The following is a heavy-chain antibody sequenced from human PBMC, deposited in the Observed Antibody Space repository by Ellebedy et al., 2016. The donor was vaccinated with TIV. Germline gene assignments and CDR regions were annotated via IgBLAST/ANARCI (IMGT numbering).Heavy chain of an antibody. D-gene: IGHD2-2*01. J-gene: IGHJ4*02. CDR1: GFTFSDYY. CDR3: ARTSEYYSTSWYYFDY. CDR2: ISSSGSTR. V-gene: IGHV3-11*01. Sequence: GESLKISXAASGFTFSDYYMSWIRQAPGKGLEWVSYISSSGSTRYYADSVKGRCTISRDNDKNSVYLQINSLTAEDTAVYYCARTSEYYSTSWYYFDYWGQGALVTVSS.